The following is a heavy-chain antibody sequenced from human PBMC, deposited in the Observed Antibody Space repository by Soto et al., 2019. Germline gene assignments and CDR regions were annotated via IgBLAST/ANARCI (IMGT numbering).Heavy chain of an antibody. CDR2: IHFSGVT. CDR3: ARGGFGDTGVDLEAYHTLDV. CDR1: GVSIISNNW. D-gene: IGHD3-3*01. Sequence: QVHLKESGPGVVKPSGTLSLTCTVSGVSIISNNWWSWVRQSPEKKLEWIGEIHFSGVTNDNPSLTSRLSISMDQSNNQFSLTLYSATAADTAVYYCARGGFGDTGVDLEAYHTLDVWGAGTAVSVSS. V-gene: IGHV4-4*02. J-gene: IGHJ6*04.